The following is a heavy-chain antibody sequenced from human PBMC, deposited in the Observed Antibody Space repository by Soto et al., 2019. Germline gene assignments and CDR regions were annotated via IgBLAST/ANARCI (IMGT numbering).Heavy chain of an antibody. D-gene: IGHD5-18*01. CDR2: IDWDDDK. CDR3: ARSRVDTAMALDFDY. J-gene: IGHJ4*02. CDR1: GFSLSTSGMC. V-gene: IGHV2-70*01. Sequence: SGPTLVNPTQTLTLTCTFSGFSLSTSGMCMSWIRQPPGKALEWLALIDWDDDKYYSTSLKTRLTISKDTSKNQVVLTMTNMDPVDTATYYCARSRVDTAMALDFDYWGQGTLVTVSS.